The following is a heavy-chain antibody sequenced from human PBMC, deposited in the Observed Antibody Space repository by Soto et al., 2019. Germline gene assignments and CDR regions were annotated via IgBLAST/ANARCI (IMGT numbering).Heavy chain of an antibody. CDR2: ISAYNGNT. CDR3: ARYYYASGSYLSDLDY. Sequence: ASVKVSCKASGYTFTSYGISWVRQAPGQGLEWMGWISAYNGNTNFTQKLQGRVTMTTDTSTSTAYMELRSLRSDDTAVYYCARYYYASGSYLSDLDYWGQGTLVTVSS. V-gene: IGHV1-18*01. J-gene: IGHJ4*02. CDR1: GYTFTSYG. D-gene: IGHD3-10*01.